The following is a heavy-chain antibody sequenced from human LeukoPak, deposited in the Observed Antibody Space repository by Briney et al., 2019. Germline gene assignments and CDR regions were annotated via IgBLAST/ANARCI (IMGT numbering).Heavy chain of an antibody. J-gene: IGHJ4*02. Sequence: SETLSLTCTVSGYSISSGYYWGWIRQPPGKGLEWIGSIYHSGSTYYNPSLKSRVTISVDTSKNQFSLKLSSVTAADTAVYYCAKDPRGGNSFFDYWGQGTLVTVSS. D-gene: IGHD4-23*01. CDR3: AKDPRGGNSFFDY. CDR2: IYHSGST. CDR1: GYSISSGYY. V-gene: IGHV4-38-2*02.